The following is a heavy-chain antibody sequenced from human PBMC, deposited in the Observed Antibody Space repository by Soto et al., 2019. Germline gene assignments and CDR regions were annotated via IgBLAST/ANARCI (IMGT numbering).Heavy chain of an antibody. CDR3: AEFEYSSSSPPYYFDY. CDR1: GFTFTSSA. Sequence: SVKVSCKASGFTFTSSAVQWVRQARGQRLEWIGWIVVGSGNTNYAQKFQERVTITRDMSTSTAYMELSSLRSEDTAVYYCAEFEYSSSSPPYYFDYWGQGTLVTVSS. D-gene: IGHD6-6*01. J-gene: IGHJ4*02. V-gene: IGHV1-58*01. CDR2: IVVGSGNT.